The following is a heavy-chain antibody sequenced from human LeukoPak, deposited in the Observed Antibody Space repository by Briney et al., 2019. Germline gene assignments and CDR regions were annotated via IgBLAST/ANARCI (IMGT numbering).Heavy chain of an antibody. Sequence: GGSLRLSCAASGFTFSSYGMHWVRQAPGKGLEWVAVISYDGSNKYYADSAKGRFTISRDNSKNTLYLQMNSLRAEDTAVYYCASSTVTTLYYYYGMDVWGQGTTVTVSS. CDR2: ISYDGSNK. J-gene: IGHJ6*02. CDR3: ASSTVTTLYYYYGMDV. D-gene: IGHD4-17*01. CDR1: GFTFSSYG. V-gene: IGHV3-30*03.